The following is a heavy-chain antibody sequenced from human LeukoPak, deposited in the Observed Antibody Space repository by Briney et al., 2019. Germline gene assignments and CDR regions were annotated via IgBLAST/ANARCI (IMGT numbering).Heavy chain of an antibody. J-gene: IGHJ3*02. CDR1: GGSISSGSHY. D-gene: IGHD3-22*01. Sequence: SETLSLTCTVSGGSISSGSHYWSWIRQPAGKGLEWIGRIYTSGRTNYNPSLKSRVTISIDMSKKQFSLKLSSVTAADTAVYFCARGPYSYDSSGAFDIWGQGTMVTVSS. V-gene: IGHV4-61*02. CDR2: IYTSGRT. CDR3: ARGPYSYDSSGAFDI.